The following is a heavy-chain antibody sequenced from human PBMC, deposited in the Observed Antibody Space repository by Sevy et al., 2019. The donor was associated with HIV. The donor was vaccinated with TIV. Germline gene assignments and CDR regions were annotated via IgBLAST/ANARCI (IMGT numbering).Heavy chain of an antibody. CDR3: AGGDTTMITDLDY. Sequence: GGSLRFSCAASGLTLTTTGMSWVRQAPGKGLEWVAGVTSDGTTYYADSVRDRFTVSRDNSKNTLYLQLNSLRADDTAVFYCAGGDTTMITDLDYRGQGTLVTVSS. J-gene: IGHJ4*02. CDR1: GLTLTTTG. D-gene: IGHD3-16*01. V-gene: IGHV3-23*01. CDR2: VTSDGTT.